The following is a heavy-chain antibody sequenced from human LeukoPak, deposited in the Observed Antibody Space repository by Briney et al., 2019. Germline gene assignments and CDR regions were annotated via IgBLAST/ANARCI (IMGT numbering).Heavy chain of an antibody. V-gene: IGHV3-64*01. CDR2: ISYNGGGT. J-gene: IGHJ5*02. D-gene: IGHD2-2*02. CDR3: ATSRYCSTTTCYTSPNWFDP. CDR1: GFTFSTYA. Sequence: GGSLRLSCAASGFTFSTYAMHLVRQAPGKGLEYVSAISYNGGGTYYANSVKGRFTISRDNSKNTLFLQMDSLRAEDMAVYYCATSRYCSTTTCYTSPNWFDPWGQGTLVTVSS.